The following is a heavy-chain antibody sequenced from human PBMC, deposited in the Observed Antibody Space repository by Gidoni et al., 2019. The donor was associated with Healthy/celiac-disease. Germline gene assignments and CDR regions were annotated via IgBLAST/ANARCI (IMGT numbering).Heavy chain of an antibody. CDR1: GFPFSSYS. CDR3: ARGRRGYCSSTSCLGAFDI. J-gene: IGHJ3*02. V-gene: IGHV3-13*05. Sequence: EVQLVASGGGLVQPGGSPRLSCAASGFPFSSYSMHWVRQATGKGLEWVSAIGTAGDPYYPGSVKGRFTNSRENAKNSLYLQMNSLRAGDTAVYYCARGRRGYCSSTSCLGAFDIWGQGTMVTVSS. D-gene: IGHD2-2*01. CDR2: IGTAGDP.